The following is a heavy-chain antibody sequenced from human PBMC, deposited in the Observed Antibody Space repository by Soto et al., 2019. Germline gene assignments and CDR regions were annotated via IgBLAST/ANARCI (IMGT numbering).Heavy chain of an antibody. V-gene: IGHV1-18*01. CDR2: INAYNGKT. CDR3: ARADMSRVWFDP. J-gene: IGHJ5*02. CDR1: GYTFTRYA. Sequence: QVQLVQSGAEVKKPGASVKVSCKASGYTFTRYAISWVRQAPGQGLEWMGWINAYNGKTNYAQRLQGRVTMTTDTSTSTAYMELRSLSSDDTAVYYCARADMSRVWFDPWGQGTLVTVSS. D-gene: IGHD2-15*01.